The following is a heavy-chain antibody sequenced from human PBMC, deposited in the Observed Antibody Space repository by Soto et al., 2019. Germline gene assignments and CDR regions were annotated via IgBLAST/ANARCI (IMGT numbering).Heavy chain of an antibody. J-gene: IGHJ4*02. CDR1: GGPISGYY. CDR2: IYATGST. V-gene: IGHV4-4*07. Sequence: SETLSLTCTVSGGPISGYYWNWIRQPAGEGLEWIGRIYATGSTTYNPSRKSRVVMSVDSSENQFSLKLTSVIAADTAVYYCARATYSSTWYIDYWGQGILVTVSS. CDR3: ARATYSSTWYIDY. D-gene: IGHD6-13*01.